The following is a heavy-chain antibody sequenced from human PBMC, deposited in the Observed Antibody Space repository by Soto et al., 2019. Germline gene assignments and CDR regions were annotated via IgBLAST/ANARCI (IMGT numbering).Heavy chain of an antibody. D-gene: IGHD1-7*01. CDR2: IKQDGSEK. V-gene: IGHV3-7*01. CDR1: GFTFSSYW. Sequence: PGGSLRLSCAASGFTFSSYWMGWVRQAPGKGLEWVANIKQDGSEKYYVDSVKGRFTISRDNAKNSLYLQMNSLRAEDTAVYYCARADRNWNYPLWGQGTLVTVSS. CDR3: ARADRNWNYPL. J-gene: IGHJ4*02.